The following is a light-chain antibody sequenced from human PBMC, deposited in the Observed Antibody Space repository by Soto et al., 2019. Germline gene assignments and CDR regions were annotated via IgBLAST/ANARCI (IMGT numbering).Light chain of an antibody. CDR3: SSYTTSSTYV. CDR2: DVG. CDR1: SSDVGGYNY. Sequence: QSALTQPASVSGSPGQSITISCTGTSSDVGGYNYVSWYQQHPGKAPKVMIYDVGSRPSGVSNRFSGSKSGNTASLSISGLQAEDEADYYSSSYTTSSTYVFGTGTKLTVL. J-gene: IGLJ1*01. V-gene: IGLV2-14*01.